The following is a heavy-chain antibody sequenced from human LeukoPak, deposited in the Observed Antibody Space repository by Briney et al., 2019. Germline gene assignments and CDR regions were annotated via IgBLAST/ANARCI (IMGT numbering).Heavy chain of an antibody. D-gene: IGHD3-3*01. CDR1: GGSFSGYY. CDR3: ARGLGNGYYVVWYYYGMDV. V-gene: IGHV4-34*01. J-gene: IGHJ6*02. Sequence: SETLSLTCAVYGGSFSGYYWSWIRQPPGKGLEWIGEINHSGSTNYNPSLKSRVTISVDTSKNQFSLKLSSVTVADTAVYYCARGLGNGYYVVWYYYGMDVWGQGTTVTVSS. CDR2: INHSGST.